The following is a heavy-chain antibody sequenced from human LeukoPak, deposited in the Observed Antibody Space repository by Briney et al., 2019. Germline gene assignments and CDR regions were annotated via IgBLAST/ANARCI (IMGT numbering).Heavy chain of an antibody. D-gene: IGHD6-19*01. V-gene: IGHV3-33*01. CDR2: IWNDGSNQ. J-gene: IGHJ4*02. CDR3: ARELAVAIDY. CDR1: GFTFSSYG. Sequence: GGSLRLSCAASGFTFSSYGMHWVRQAPGKGLEWVAVIWNDGSNQYYADSVRGRFTISRDNSKNTLYLQMNSLRVEDTAVYYCARELAVAIDYWGQGTLVTVSS.